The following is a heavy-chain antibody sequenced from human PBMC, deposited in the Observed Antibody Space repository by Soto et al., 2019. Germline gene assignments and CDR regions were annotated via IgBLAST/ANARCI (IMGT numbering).Heavy chain of an antibody. CDR2: XXXXXXX. Sequence: SGPTLVNPTQTLTLTCTFSGFSLSTSGVGVGWXRQXXXXALEWXXXXXXXXXXXXXXXXXXRLTITKDTSKNQVVLTMTNMDPVDTATYYCAHRPPHYDSSGSDAFDIWGQGTMVTVSS. CDR1: GFSLSTSGVG. J-gene: IGHJ3*02. D-gene: IGHD3-22*01. CDR3: AHRPPHYDSSGSDAFDI. V-gene: IGHV2-5*01.